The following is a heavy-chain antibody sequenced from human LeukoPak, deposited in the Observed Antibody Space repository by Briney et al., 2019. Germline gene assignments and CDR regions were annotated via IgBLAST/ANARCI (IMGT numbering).Heavy chain of an antibody. Sequence: ASVTVSCTASGYTFTSYAMHWVRQAPGQRLEWMGCINAGNGNTKYSQKFQGRVTITRDTSASTAYMELSSLRSEDTAVYYCAREDYYDSSGYGFDYWGQGTLVTVSS. J-gene: IGHJ4*02. CDR2: INAGNGNT. CDR3: AREDYYDSSGYGFDY. D-gene: IGHD3-22*01. CDR1: GYTFTSYA. V-gene: IGHV1-3*01.